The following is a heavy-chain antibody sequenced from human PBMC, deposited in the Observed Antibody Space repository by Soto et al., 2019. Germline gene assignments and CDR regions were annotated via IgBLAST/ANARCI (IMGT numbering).Heavy chain of an antibody. CDR3: AKSHTTSGWYVPTDY. V-gene: IGHV3-9*01. Sequence: PGGSLRLSCAASGFTFGDYAMQWVRQAPGKGLEWVSAISWNSGSIDYADSVKGRFTISRDNAKNSLYLQMNSLRAEDTPLYYCAKSHTTSGWYVPTDYWGQGTRVTVSS. CDR2: ISWNSGSI. J-gene: IGHJ4*02. CDR1: GFTFGDYA. D-gene: IGHD6-19*01.